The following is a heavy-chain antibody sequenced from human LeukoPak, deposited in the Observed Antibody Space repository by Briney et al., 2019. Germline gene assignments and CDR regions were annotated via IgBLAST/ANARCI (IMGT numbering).Heavy chain of an antibody. CDR1: GLIFSTYA. V-gene: IGHV3-23*01. Sequence: GGSLRLSCTASGLIFSTYAMSWVRQAPGKGLEWVSTISGSADRTYYADSVKGRFTISRDNSKNTLSLQMNSLRAEDAAVYYCAGSSASRGYNYGRFDCWGQGTLVTVSS. D-gene: IGHD5-18*01. J-gene: IGHJ4*02. CDR3: AGSSASRGYNYGRFDC. CDR2: ISGSADRT.